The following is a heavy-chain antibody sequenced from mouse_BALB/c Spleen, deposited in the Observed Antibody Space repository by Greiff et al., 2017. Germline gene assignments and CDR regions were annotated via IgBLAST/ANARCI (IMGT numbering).Heavy chain of an antibody. Sequence: QVQLQQPGAELVKPGTSVKLSCKASGYNFTSYWINWVKLRPGQGLEWIGDIYPGSGSTNYNEKFKSKATLTVDTSSSTAYMQLSSLASEDSALYYCASGDYDGWFAYWGQGTLVTVSA. V-gene: IGHV1-55*01. CDR2: IYPGSGST. D-gene: IGHD2-4*01. CDR1: GYNFTSYW. CDR3: ASGDYDGWFAY. J-gene: IGHJ3*01.